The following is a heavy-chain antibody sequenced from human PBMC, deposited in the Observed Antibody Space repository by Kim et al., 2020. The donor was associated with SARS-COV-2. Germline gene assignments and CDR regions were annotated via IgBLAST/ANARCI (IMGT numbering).Heavy chain of an antibody. J-gene: IGHJ6*02. V-gene: IGHV1-18*01. CDR3: ARDSPGEDYGMDV. Sequence: AQKLQGRVTMTTDTSTSTAYMELRGLRSDDTAVYYCARDSPGEDYGMDVWGQGTTVTVSS. D-gene: IGHD7-27*01.